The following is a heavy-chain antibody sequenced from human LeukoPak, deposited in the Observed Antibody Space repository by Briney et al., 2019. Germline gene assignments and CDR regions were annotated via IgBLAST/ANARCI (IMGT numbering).Heavy chain of an antibody. CDR1: GYTFTSYG. Sequence: AASVKVSCKASGYTFTSYGISWVRQAPGQGLEWMGWINPNSGGTNYAQKFQGRVTMTRDTSISTAYMELSRLRSDDTAVYYCARDQVGQQLLVPYSWGQGTLVTVSS. V-gene: IGHV1-2*02. D-gene: IGHD6-13*01. CDR3: ARDQVGQQLLVPYS. J-gene: IGHJ4*02. CDR2: INPNSGGT.